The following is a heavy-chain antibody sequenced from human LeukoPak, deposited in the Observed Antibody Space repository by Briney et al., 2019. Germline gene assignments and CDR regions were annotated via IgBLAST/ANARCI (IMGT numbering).Heavy chain of an antibody. CDR3: ARGVGYDYVWGSYRPYYFDY. J-gene: IGHJ4*02. Sequence: SVKVSCKASGGTFSSYAISWVRQAPGQGLEWMGGIIPIFGTANYARKFQGRVTITADESTSTAYMELSSLRSEDTAVYYCARGVGYDYVWGSYRPYYFDYWGQGTLVTVSS. V-gene: IGHV1-69*13. D-gene: IGHD3-16*02. CDR1: GGTFSSYA. CDR2: IIPIFGTA.